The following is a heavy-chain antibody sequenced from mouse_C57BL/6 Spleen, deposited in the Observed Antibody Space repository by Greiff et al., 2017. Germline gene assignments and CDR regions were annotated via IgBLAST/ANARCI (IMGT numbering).Heavy chain of an antibody. CDR1: GSTFTTYP. J-gene: IGHJ2*01. V-gene: IGHV1-47*01. CDR2: FLPYNDDT. D-gene: IGHD1-1*01. Sequence: VKLMESGAELVKPGASVKMSCQASGSTFTTYPLEWMKQNHGKSLAWIGNFLPYNDDTKYNEKFKGKATLTVEKSSSTVYLELSRLTSDDSAVYYCATNYYDGSSWGQGTTLTVSS. CDR3: ATNYYDGSS.